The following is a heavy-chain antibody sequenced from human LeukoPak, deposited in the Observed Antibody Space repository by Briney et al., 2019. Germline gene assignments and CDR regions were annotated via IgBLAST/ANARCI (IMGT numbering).Heavy chain of an antibody. D-gene: IGHD3-22*01. CDR3: EKDRVFRYDSQDY. CDR2: INPDGSEK. V-gene: IGHV3-7*01. CDR1: GLTFSSDW. J-gene: IGHJ4*02. Sequence: GGSLRLSCAVSGLTFSSDWMIWVRQAPGKGLDWVANINPDGSEKNYVDSVRGRFTISRDNAKNSLDLQMNSLRVEDTAVYYCEKDRVFRYDSQDYWGQGTLVTVSS.